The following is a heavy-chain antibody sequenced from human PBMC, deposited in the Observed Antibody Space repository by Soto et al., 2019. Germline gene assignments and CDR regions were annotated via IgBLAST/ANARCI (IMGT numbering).Heavy chain of an antibody. Sequence: PSETLSLTCPVSGGSISSYYWSWIRQPPGKGLEWIVYIYYSGSTNYNPSLKSRVTISVDTSKNQFSLKLSSVTAADTAVYYCARHSNEYRKSLDYWGQGTLVTVSS. V-gene: IGHV4-59*08. D-gene: IGHD1-1*01. J-gene: IGHJ4*02. CDR2: IYYSGST. CDR1: GGSISSYY. CDR3: ARHSNEYRKSLDY.